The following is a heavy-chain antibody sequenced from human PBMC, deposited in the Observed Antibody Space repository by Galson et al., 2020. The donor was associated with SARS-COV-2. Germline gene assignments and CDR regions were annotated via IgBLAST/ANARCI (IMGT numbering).Heavy chain of an antibody. Sequence: ASVKVSCKVSGYTLTELSMHWVRQAPGKGLEWMGGFDPEDGETIYAQKFQGRVTMTEDTSTDTAYMELSSLRSEDTAVYYCATNNPQRADCSGGSCYPSFWYWGQGTLVTVSS. V-gene: IGHV1-24*01. J-gene: IGHJ4*02. D-gene: IGHD2-15*01. CDR1: GYTLTELS. CDR3: ATNNPQRADCSGGSCYPSFWY. CDR2: FDPEDGET.